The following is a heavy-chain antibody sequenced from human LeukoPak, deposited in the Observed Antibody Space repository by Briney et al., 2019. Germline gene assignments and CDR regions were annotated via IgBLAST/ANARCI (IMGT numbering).Heavy chain of an antibody. D-gene: IGHD5-24*01. CDR2: ISYDGSNK. CDR3: ARDRRDGYNYFSDLGDY. V-gene: IGHV3-30-3*01. CDR1: GFTFSSYA. J-gene: IGHJ4*02. Sequence: GGSLRLSCAASGFTFSSYAMHWVRQAPGKGLEWVAVISYDGSNKYYADSVKGRFTISRDNSKNTLYLQMNSLRAEDTAVYYCARDRRDGYNYFSDLGDYWGQGTLVTVSS.